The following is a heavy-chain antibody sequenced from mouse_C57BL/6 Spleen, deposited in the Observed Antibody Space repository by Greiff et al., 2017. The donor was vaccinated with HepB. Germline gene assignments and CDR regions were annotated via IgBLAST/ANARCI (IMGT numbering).Heavy chain of an antibody. CDR2: ISSGGSYT. Sequence: EVKVVESGGDLVKPGGSLKLSCAASGFTFSSYGMSWVRQTPDKRLEWVATISSGGSYTYYPDSVKGRFTISRDNAKNTLYLQMSSLKSEDTAMYYCARRPHDYDGYFDVWGTGTTVTVSS. J-gene: IGHJ1*03. CDR1: GFTFSSYG. CDR3: ARRPHDYDGYFDV. D-gene: IGHD2-4*01. V-gene: IGHV5-6*02.